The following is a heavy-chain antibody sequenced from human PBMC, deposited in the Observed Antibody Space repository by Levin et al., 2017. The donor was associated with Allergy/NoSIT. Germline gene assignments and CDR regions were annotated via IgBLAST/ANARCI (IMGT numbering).Heavy chain of an antibody. CDR3: ARGVGGWYTPSY. J-gene: IGHJ4*02. Sequence: PSETLSLTCAVYGGSFSGYYWSWIRQPPGKGLEWIGEINHSGSTNYNPSLKSRVTISVDTSKNQFSLKLSSVTAADTAVYYCARGVGGWYTPSYWGQGTLVTVSS. CDR1: GGSFSGYY. V-gene: IGHV4-34*01. D-gene: IGHD6-19*01. CDR2: INHSGST.